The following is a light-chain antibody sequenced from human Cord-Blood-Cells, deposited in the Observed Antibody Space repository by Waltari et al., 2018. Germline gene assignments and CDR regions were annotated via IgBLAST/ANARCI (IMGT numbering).Light chain of an antibody. V-gene: IGLV3-27*01. J-gene: IGLJ3*02. Sequence: SYDLTQPSSLSVSPGQTARTTCPGHVLSQKYARWFQQKPGQAPVLVIYKDSERPSGIPERFSGSSSGTTVTLTISGAQVEDEADYYCYSAADNNLVFGGGTKLTVL. CDR1: VLSQKY. CDR2: KDS. CDR3: YSAADNNLV.